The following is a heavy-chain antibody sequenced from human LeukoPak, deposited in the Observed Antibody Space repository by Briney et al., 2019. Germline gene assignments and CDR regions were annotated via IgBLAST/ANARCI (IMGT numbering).Heavy chain of an antibody. Sequence: ASVKVSCKASGYTFTDYFMHWVRQVPGQGLEWMGCINVYIGGAHYAQKFQDRLSMTRDTSTSTVYMELSSLRSEDTAVYYCARDRSWPPTWYFDLWGRGTLVTVSS. V-gene: IGHV1-2*02. J-gene: IGHJ2*01. CDR1: GYTFTDYF. CDR2: INVYIGGA. CDR3: ARDRSWPPTWYFDL. D-gene: IGHD3-10*01.